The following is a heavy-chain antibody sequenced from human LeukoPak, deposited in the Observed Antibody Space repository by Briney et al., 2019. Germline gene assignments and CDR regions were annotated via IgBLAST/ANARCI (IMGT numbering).Heavy chain of an antibody. CDR1: GFSLSSSGVG. CDR2: IYWNDDK. J-gene: IGHJ5*02. Sequence: SGPTLVNPTQTLTLTCTVSGFSLSSSGVGVGWLRQPPGKPLEWLALIYWNDDKRYSPSLNSRLTLTKDTSKNQVVLTMTDMDPVDTATYYCAHRFMGAVGSSTVMLPGAIDWFDPWGQGTLVTVSS. CDR3: AHRFMGAVGSSTVMLPGAIDWFDP. V-gene: IGHV2-5*01. D-gene: IGHD2-15*01.